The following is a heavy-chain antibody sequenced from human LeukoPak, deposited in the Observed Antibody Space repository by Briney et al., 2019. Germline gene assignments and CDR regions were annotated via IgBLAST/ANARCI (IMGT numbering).Heavy chain of an antibody. Sequence: GGSLRLSCAASGFTFSDYWIHWVRQAPGKGLVWVSRINTDGSITNYADSVKGRFSISRDNAKNTLYLQMSSLRAEDTAVYYCARGTNPYRPLFGYWGQGTLVTVSS. CDR3: ARGTNPYRPLFGY. D-gene: IGHD2-8*01. CDR2: INTDGSIT. CDR1: GFTFSDYW. J-gene: IGHJ4*02. V-gene: IGHV3-74*01.